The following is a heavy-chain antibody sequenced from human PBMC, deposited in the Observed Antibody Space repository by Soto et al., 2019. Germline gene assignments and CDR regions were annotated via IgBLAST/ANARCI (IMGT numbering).Heavy chain of an antibody. Sequence: SETLSLTCAVYGGSFSGYYWSWIRQPPGKGLEWIGEINHSGSTNYNPSLKSRVTISVDTSKNQFSLKLSSVTAADTAVYYCARTIVVVPAAMRNRGWFDPWGQGTLVTVSS. V-gene: IGHV4-34*01. J-gene: IGHJ5*02. CDR2: INHSGST. D-gene: IGHD2-2*01. CDR3: ARTIVVVPAAMRNRGWFDP. CDR1: GGSFSGYY.